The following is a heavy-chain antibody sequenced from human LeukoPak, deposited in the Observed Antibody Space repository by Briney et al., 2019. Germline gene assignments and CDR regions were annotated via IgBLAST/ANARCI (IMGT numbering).Heavy chain of an antibody. J-gene: IGHJ4*02. Sequence: GRSLKLSCAASGFAFHSYGMRWVRQAPGKGLEWVAFIWSDGTKQFYADSVKGRFTISIDNSNNTVYLHMNSLKAEDTALYYCVRDRNNNYFDYWGQGTLLTVSS. CDR3: VRDRNNNYFDY. CDR2: IWSDGTKQ. CDR1: GFAFHSYG. D-gene: IGHD1-14*01. V-gene: IGHV3-33*01.